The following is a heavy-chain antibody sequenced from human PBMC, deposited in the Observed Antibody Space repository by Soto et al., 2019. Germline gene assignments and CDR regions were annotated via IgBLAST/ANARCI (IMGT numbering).Heavy chain of an antibody. CDR2: INPSGGST. D-gene: IGHD1-1*01. J-gene: IGHJ5*02. CDR1: GYTFTSYY. V-gene: IGHV1-46*01. CDR3: AGDPPGAAGNPTPPEGYKGLAP. Sequence: GASATVSCKASGYTFTSYYMHWVRQAPGQGLEWMGIINPSGGSTSYAQKFQGRVTMTRDTSTSTVYMELSSLRSEDTAGYYCAGDPPGAAGNPTPPEGYKGLAPWGQGTVVRVS.